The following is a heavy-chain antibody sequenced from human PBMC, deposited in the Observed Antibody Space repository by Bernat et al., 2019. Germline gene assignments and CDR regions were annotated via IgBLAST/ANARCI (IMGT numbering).Heavy chain of an antibody. CDR3: ARVSMGIAVETYNWFDP. CDR1: GFTFSDYY. Sequence: QVQLVESGGGLVKPGGSLRLSCAASGFTFSDYYMSWIRQAPGKGLGWVSYISSSSYTNYADSVKGRFTISRDNAKNSLYLQMNSLRAEDTAVYYCARVSMGIAVETYNWFDPWGQGTLVTVSS. D-gene: IGHD6-19*01. J-gene: IGHJ5*02. V-gene: IGHV3-11*06. CDR2: ISSSSYT.